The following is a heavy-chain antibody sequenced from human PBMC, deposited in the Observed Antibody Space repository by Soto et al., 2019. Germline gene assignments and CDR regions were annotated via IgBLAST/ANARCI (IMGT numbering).Heavy chain of an antibody. D-gene: IGHD6-13*01. J-gene: IGHJ4*02. Sequence: SETLSLTCTVSGGSISSGGYYWSWIRQHPGKGLEWIGYIYYSGSTYYNPSLKSRVTISVDTSKNQFSLKLSSVTAADTAVYYCARESIAAAGDLYFDYWGQGTLVTVSS. V-gene: IGHV4-31*03. CDR1: GGSISSGGYY. CDR2: IYYSGST. CDR3: ARESIAAAGDLYFDY.